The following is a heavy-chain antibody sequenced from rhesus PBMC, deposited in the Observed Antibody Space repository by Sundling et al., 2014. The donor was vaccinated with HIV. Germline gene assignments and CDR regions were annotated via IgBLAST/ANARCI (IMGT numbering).Heavy chain of an antibody. CDR3: ARDREAAGPFDY. D-gene: IGHD6-31*01. V-gene: IGHV4-122*02. CDR2: ITYSGST. J-gene: IGHJ4*01. CDR1: GGSISSGYYY. Sequence: QVQLQESGPGLVKPSETLSLTCAISGGSISSGYYYWSWIRQPPGKGLEWIGYITYSGSTSYNPSLKSRVTISRDTSKNQFSLKLSSVTAADTAVYYCARDREAAGPFDYWGQGVLVTVSS.